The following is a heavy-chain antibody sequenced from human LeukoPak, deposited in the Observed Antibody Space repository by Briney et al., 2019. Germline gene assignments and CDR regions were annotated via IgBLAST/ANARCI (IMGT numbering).Heavy chain of an antibody. V-gene: IGHV3-13*01. CDR1: GFTFSNYG. CDR3: AREVYGGNQDAFDI. CDR2: VGTAGDT. Sequence: GGSLRLSCAASGFTFSNYGMHWVRQATGKGLEWVSSVGTAGDTDYPGSVKGRFTISRENAKNSLYLQMDSLRPEDTAVYYCAREVYGGNQDAFDIGGQGTMVSVSS. D-gene: IGHD4-23*01. J-gene: IGHJ3*02.